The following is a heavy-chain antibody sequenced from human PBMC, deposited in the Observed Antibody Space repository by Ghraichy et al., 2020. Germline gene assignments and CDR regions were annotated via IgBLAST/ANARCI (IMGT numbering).Heavy chain of an antibody. CDR1: GFSFSDTW. V-gene: IGHV3-15*01. Sequence: GGSLRLSCATSGFSFSDTWMSWIRQAPGKGLEWVARIRTKGEDDPTHYASPVQGRFTISRDDSHSVLYLQMNSLQTEDTALYFCATGLGLSDLDYWGRGTLVSVSS. CDR3: ATGLGLSDLDY. J-gene: IGHJ4*02. CDR2: IRTKGEDDPT.